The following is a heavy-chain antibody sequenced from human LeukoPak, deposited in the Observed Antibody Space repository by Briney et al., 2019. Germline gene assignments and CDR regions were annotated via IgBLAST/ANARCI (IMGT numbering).Heavy chain of an antibody. D-gene: IGHD2-15*01. V-gene: IGHV3-9*01. Sequence: PGGSLRLSCAASGFTFDDYAMHWVRQAPGKGLEWVSGISWNSCSIGYADSVKGRFTISRENAKNSLYLQMNSLRAEDTALYYYAKNTIRYCSGGSCYLGFDPWGQGTLVTVSS. CDR1: GFTFDDYA. J-gene: IGHJ5*02. CDR3: AKNTIRYCSGGSCYLGFDP. CDR2: ISWNSCSI.